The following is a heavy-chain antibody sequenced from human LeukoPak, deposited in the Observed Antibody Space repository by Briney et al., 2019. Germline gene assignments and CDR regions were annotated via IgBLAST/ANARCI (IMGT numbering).Heavy chain of an antibody. V-gene: IGHV4-34*01. CDR3: ARGTYYYDSSGYQAFDI. D-gene: IGHD3-22*01. CDR1: GGSFSGYY. J-gene: IGHJ3*02. Sequence: PSETLSLTCAVYGGSFSGYYWSWIRQPPGKGLEWIGEINHSGSTNYNPSLKSRVTISVDTPKNQFSLKLSSVTAADTAVYYCARGTYYYDSSGYQAFDIWGQGTMVTVSS. CDR2: INHSGST.